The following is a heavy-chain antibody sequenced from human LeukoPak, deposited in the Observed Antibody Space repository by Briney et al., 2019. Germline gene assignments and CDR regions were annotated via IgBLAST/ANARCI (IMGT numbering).Heavy chain of an antibody. CDR2: IIHIFGTA. V-gene: IGHV1-69*06. CDR3: ARDSLPPAYCGGDCPMFDY. J-gene: IGHJ4*02. CDR1: GGTFSSYA. Sequence: SVKVSCKASGGTFSSYAISWVRQAPGQGLEWMGGIIHIFGTANYAQKFQGRVTITADKSTSTAYMELSSLRSEDTAVYYCARDSLPPAYCGGDCPMFDYWGQGTLVTVSS. D-gene: IGHD2-21*02.